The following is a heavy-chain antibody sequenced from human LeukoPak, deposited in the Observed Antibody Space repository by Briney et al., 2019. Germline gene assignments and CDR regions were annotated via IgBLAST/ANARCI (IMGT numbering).Heavy chain of an antibody. J-gene: IGHJ4*02. Sequence: SETLSLTCTVSGGSIINSNYYWGWIRQPPGNGLEWIGSIYHSGRTNYNPSLKSRVTISVDKSKNQFSLKLSSVTAADTAVYYCAKRTTWIGTFMVDYWGQGTLVTVSS. D-gene: IGHD1-1*01. V-gene: IGHV4-39*07. CDR2: IYHSGRT. CDR3: AKRTTWIGTFMVDY. CDR1: GGSIINSNYY.